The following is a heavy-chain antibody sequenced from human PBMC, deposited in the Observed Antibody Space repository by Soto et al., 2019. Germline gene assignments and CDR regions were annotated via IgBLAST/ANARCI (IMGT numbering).Heavy chain of an antibody. CDR2: ISYDGSNK. D-gene: IGHD2-21*02. CDR3: ARDLGLRFDY. CDR1: GFTFSSYA. Sequence: GGSLRLSCAASGFTFSSYAMHWVRQAPGKGLEWVAVISYDGSNKYYADSVKGRFTISRDNSKNTLYLQMNSLRAEDTAVYYCARDLGLRFDYWGQGTLVTVSS. J-gene: IGHJ4*02. V-gene: IGHV3-30-3*01.